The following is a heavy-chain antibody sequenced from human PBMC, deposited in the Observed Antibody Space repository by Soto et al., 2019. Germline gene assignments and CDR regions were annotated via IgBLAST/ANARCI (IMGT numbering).Heavy chain of an antibody. CDR1: GYTNARYE. V-gene: IGHV1-8*01. CDR2: MNPNSGNT. Sequence: ASVKACCKDPGYTNARYEMQWGRPATGQGKEWMGWMNPNSGNTGYAQKFQGRVTMTRNTSISTAYMELSSLRSEDTAVYYCARARPGYFWICDDIVLQYYSCTDVCGPRTMVTVFS. J-gene: IGHJ6*02. D-gene: IGHD3-3*01. CDR3: ARARPGYFWICDDIVLQYYSCTDV.